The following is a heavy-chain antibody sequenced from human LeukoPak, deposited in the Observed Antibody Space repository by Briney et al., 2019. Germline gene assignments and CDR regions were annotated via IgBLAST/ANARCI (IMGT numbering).Heavy chain of an antibody. CDR2: ISYDGSNK. J-gene: IGHJ6*02. D-gene: IGHD2-15*01. CDR1: GFTFSSYA. CDR3: ARDPSQYCSGGSCYPQNYYYYYGMDV. V-gene: IGHV3-30-3*01. Sequence: SGRSLRLSCAASGFTFSSYAMHWVRQAPGKGLEWVAVISYDGSNKYYADSVKGRFTISRDNSKNTLYLQMNSLRAEDTAVYYCARDPSQYCSGGSCYPQNYYYYYGMDVWGQGTTVTVSS.